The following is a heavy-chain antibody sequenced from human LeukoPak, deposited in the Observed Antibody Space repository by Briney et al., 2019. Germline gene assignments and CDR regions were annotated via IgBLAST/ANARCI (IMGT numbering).Heavy chain of an antibody. CDR2: IYYSGST. V-gene: IGHV4-59*01. D-gene: IGHD3-3*01. CDR1: GGSIGFYY. Sequence: SETLSLTCTVSGGSIGFYYWSWIRQPPGKRLEWIGHIYYSGSTNYNPSLKSRVTISVDTSKNQFSLKLSSVTAADTAVYYCASRSSIWSGYQDTLYYFDSWGQGTLVTVSS. J-gene: IGHJ4*02. CDR3: ASRSSIWSGYQDTLYYFDS.